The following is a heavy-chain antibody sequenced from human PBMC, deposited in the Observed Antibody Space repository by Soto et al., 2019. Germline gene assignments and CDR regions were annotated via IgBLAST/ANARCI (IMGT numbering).Heavy chain of an antibody. CDR1: GFTFSSYA. CDR2: ISGSGGST. Sequence: EVQLLESGGGLVQPGGSLRLSCAASGFTFSSYAMSWVRQAPGKGLEWVSAISGSGGSTYYADSVKGRFTISRDNSKNTLYLQMNSLRAEDTAVYYCARDGALYDSSGYYFLYWGQGTLVAVSS. V-gene: IGHV3-23*01. J-gene: IGHJ4*02. CDR3: ARDGALYDSSGYYFLY. D-gene: IGHD3-22*01.